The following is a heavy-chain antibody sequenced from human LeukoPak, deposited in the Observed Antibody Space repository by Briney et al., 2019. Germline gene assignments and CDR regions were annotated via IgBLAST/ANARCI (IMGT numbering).Heavy chain of an antibody. CDR2: FYTSGST. CDR3: ARCVAAGFCRDAFDI. D-gene: IGHD6-25*01. V-gene: IGHV4-4*07. J-gene: IGHJ3*02. Sequence: SETLSLTCTVSGGSISTSYWSWIRQAPGKGLEWIGRFYTSGSTNYNPSLKSRVTMSVDTSKNQFSLKLSSVTAADTAVYYGARCVAAGFCRDAFDIWGQGTMVTVSS. CDR1: GGSISTSY.